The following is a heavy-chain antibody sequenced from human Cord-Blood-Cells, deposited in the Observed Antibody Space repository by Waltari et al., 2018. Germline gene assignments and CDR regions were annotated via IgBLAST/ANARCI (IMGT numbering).Heavy chain of an antibody. CDR2: ISSRGSTI. Sequence: EVKLVESGGGWVQPGGSLRLSCAASGFTFGSAEMNLVGLAPGKWREWVSYISSRGSTIYYADTVKGRFTISRDNAKNSLYLQRNSLRAEDTAVYDCARGRYGSGSAVDIWGQGTMVTVSS. D-gene: IGHD3-10*01. CDR3: ARGRYGSGSAVDI. J-gene: IGHJ3*02. CDR1: GFTFGSAE. V-gene: IGHV3-48*03.